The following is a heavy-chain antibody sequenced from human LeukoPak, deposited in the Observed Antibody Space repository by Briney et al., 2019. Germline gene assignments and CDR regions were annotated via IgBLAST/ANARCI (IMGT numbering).Heavy chain of an antibody. D-gene: IGHD3-3*01. CDR3: ARPYYDFWSGYLDYFDY. J-gene: IGHJ4*02. Sequence: ASVKVSCKASGYTFTSYGISWVRQAPGQRLEWMGWINAGNGNTKYSQKFQGRVTITRDTSASTAYMELSSLRSEDTAVDYCARPYYDFWSGYLDYFDYWGQGTLVTVSS. CDR2: INAGNGNT. V-gene: IGHV1-3*01. CDR1: GYTFTSYG.